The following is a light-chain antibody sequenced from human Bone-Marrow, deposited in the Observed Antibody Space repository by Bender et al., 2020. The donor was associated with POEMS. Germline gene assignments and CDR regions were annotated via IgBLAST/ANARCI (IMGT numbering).Light chain of an antibody. V-gene: IGLV2-23*02. CDR2: EVT. J-gene: IGLJ3*02. CDR3: CSHTGGSLWV. CDR1: SSDVGSYNL. Sequence: QSALTQPASVSGSPGQSITISCTGTSSDVGSYNLVSWYQQHPGKAPKLLISEVTKRPSGVSDRFSGSKSGNTASLTISGLQAEDEADYYCCSHTGGSLWVFGGGTKLTVL.